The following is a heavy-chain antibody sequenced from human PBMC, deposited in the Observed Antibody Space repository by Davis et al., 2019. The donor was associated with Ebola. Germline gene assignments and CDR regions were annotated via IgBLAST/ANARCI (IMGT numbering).Heavy chain of an antibody. V-gene: IGHV3-48*03. CDR3: ARAGSGWYGGGGPFDY. J-gene: IGHJ4*02. CDR2: ISSSGSTI. D-gene: IGHD6-19*01. CDR1: GFTFSSYE. Sequence: GESLKISCAASGFTFSSYEMNWVRQAPGKGLEWVSYISSSGSTIYYADSVKGRFTISSANAKNLLYLQMNSLRAEDTAVYYCARAGSGWYGGGGPFDYWGQGTLVTVSS.